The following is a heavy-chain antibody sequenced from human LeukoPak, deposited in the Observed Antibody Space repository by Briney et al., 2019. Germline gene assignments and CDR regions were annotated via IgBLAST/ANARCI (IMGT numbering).Heavy chain of an antibody. CDR1: GGSISSSSYY. J-gene: IGHJ4*02. CDR3: ARRPSRSGYSWRF. D-gene: IGHD5-18*01. CDR2: IYYSGST. Sequence: ASETLSLTCTVSGGSISSSSYYWGWIRQPPGKGLEWIGSIYYSGSTYYNPSLKSRVTISVDTSKNQFSLKLSSVTAADTAVYYCARRPSRSGYSWRFWGQGTLVTVSS. V-gene: IGHV4-39*01.